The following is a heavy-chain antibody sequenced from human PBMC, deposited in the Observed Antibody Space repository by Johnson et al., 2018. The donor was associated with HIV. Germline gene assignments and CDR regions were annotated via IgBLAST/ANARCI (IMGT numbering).Heavy chain of an antibody. CDR2: ISSSGSTI. CDR1: GFTFSDYY. CDR3: ARSRTYDYVSMADAVDI. Sequence: QVQLVESGGGLVKPGGSLRLSCAASGFTFSDYYMSWIRQAPGKGLEWVSYISSSGSTIYYADSVKGRFTISRDNSKNTLYLQMGSLRAEDMAVYYCARSRTYDYVSMADAVDIWGQGTMVTVSS. V-gene: IGHV3-11*04. J-gene: IGHJ3*02. D-gene: IGHD3-16*01.